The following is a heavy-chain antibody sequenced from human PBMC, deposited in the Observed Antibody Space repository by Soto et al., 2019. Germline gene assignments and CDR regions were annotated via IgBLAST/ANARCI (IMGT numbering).Heavy chain of an antibody. V-gene: IGHV3-48*02. D-gene: IGHD6-6*01. CDR1: GFTFSSYA. Sequence: GGSLRLSCAASGFTFSSYAMHWVRQAPGKGLEWVSYISSSSSTIYYADSVKGRFTISRDNAKNSLYLQMNSLRDEDTAVYYCARPEYSSSSYSMDVWGQGTTVTVSS. J-gene: IGHJ6*02. CDR2: ISSSSSTI. CDR3: ARPEYSSSSYSMDV.